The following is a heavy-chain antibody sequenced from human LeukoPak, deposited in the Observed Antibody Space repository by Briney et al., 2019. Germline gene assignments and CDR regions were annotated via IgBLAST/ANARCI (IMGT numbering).Heavy chain of an antibody. CDR1: GFTFTSYT. Sequence: GGSLRLSCAASGFTFTSYTMNWVRQAPGKGLEWISYIRTSGGVVSYTDSVRGRFTISTDSAKNSLYLQMNSLRDDDTDVYYCVRDQFYAFDVWGQGTMVTVSS. V-gene: IGHV3-48*02. J-gene: IGHJ3*01. CDR3: VRDQFYAFDV. CDR2: IRTSGGVV.